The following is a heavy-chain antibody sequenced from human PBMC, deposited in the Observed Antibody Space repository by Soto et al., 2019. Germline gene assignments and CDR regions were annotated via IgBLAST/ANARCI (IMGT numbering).Heavy chain of an antibody. CDR1: GYSFTSYC. D-gene: IGHD3-3*01. J-gene: IGHJ6*02. CDR2: IDPSDSYT. CDR3: ARLHPSDYDLWSGRPQILYGMDV. Sequence: GASLKISCKGSGYSFTSYCISWVRQMPWKRLECIRTIDPSDSYTNYSPSFQGHVTISADKSISTACLQWSSLKASDTAMYYCARLHPSDYDLWSGRPQILYGMDVWGQGTTVTVSS. V-gene: IGHV5-10-1*01.